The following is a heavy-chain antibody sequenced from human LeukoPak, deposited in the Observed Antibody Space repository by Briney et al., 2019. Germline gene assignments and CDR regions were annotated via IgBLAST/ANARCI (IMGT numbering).Heavy chain of an antibody. CDR3: ARAYGSGSWPRAVDY. D-gene: IGHD3-10*01. CDR2: ISSSGTYK. CDR1: GFTFSSYS. V-gene: IGHV3-21*01. Sequence: GGSLRLSCAFSGFTFSSYSMSWVRQAPGKGLEWVSSISSSGTYKYYADSVKGRFTISRDNAKNSLYLQMDSLRAEDTAVYYCARAYGSGSWPRAVDYWGQGTLVTVSS. J-gene: IGHJ4*02.